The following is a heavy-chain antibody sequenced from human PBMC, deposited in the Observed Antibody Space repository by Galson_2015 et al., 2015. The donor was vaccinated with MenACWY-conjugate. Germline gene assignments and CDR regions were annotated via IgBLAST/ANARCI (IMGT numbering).Heavy chain of an antibody. CDR1: GYSFTSYW. CDR3: ARLYYDILTGYLEEIGY. CDR2: IYPGASDT. V-gene: IGHV5-51*01. D-gene: IGHD3-9*01. J-gene: IGHJ4*02. Sequence: QSGAEVTKPGESLKISCTGSGYSFTSYWIGWVRQMPGKGLEWMGIIYPGASDTRYSPSFQGQVTISADKSISTAYLQWSSLKASDTAMYYCARLYYDILTGYLEEIGYWGQGTLVTVSS.